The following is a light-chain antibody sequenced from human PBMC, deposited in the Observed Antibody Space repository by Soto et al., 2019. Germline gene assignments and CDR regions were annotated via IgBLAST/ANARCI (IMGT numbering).Light chain of an antibody. Sequence: EIVLTQSPGTLSLSPGERATLSCRASQSVSSSYLAWYQQKPRQAPRLLIYGASSRATVIPDRFSGSGSGTDFTLIISRREPEDFSAYYCHQYGSSPPLTFGQGTKLEIK. J-gene: IGKJ1*01. CDR2: GAS. CDR3: HQYGSSPPLT. V-gene: IGKV3-20*01. CDR1: QSVSSSY.